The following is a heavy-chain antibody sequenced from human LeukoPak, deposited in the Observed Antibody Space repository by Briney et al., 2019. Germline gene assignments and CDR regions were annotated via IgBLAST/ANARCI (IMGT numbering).Heavy chain of an antibody. V-gene: IGHV4-59*08. J-gene: IGHJ4*02. Sequence: SETLSLTCTVSGGSISSYYWSWIRQPPGKGLEWIGYIYYSGSTNYTPSLKSRVTILVDTSKNQFSLKLSSVTAADTAVYYCAKQYTTLATYFDYWGQGTLVTVSS. CDR3: AKQYTTLATYFDY. CDR2: IYYSGST. CDR1: GGSISSYY. D-gene: IGHD1-1*01.